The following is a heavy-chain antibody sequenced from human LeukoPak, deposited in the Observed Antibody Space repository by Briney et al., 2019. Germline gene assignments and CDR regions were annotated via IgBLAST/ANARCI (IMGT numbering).Heavy chain of an antibody. V-gene: IGHV3-72*01. J-gene: IGHJ2*01. Sequence: GGSLRLSCAGSGFTFSHYYIDWVRQAPGKGLEWVARIRNKANSYSIEYAASVKGRFTISRDDSKNSVYLQMNSLKSEDTADYYCVRVMMGSSKFFDLWGRGTLVTVSS. D-gene: IGHD1-26*01. CDR3: VRVMMGSSKFFDL. CDR2: IRNKANSYSI. CDR1: GFTFSHYY.